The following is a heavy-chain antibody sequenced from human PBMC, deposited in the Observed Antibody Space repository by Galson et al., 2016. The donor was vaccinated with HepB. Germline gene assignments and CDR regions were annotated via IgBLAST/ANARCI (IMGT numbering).Heavy chain of an antibody. CDR3: ARDLGVRGYGREPRDAYDL. D-gene: IGHD3-10*01. Sequence: SLRLSCAASGFTFSLYGMQWVRQAPGKGLEWVAVVWFDGYTKFYADSVRGRFTVPRDSSRDTVDLQMNNLRAEDTAMYFCARDLGVRGYGREPRDAYDLWGQGTMVSVSS. J-gene: IGHJ3*01. V-gene: IGHV3-33*01. CDR1: GFTFSLYG. CDR2: VWFDGYTK.